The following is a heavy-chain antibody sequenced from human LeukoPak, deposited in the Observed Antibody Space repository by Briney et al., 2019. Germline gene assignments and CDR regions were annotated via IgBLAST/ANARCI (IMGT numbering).Heavy chain of an antibody. D-gene: IGHD5-18*01. CDR2: ISGSGGST. CDR1: GFTFSSYA. Sequence: PGGSLRLSCAASGFTFSSYAMSWVRQAPGKGLEWVSAISGSGGSTYNADSVKGRFTISRDNSKNTLYLQVNSLRAEDTAVYYCAKGNGYSYGRYYFDYWGQGTLVTVSS. J-gene: IGHJ4*02. CDR3: AKGNGYSYGRYYFDY. V-gene: IGHV3-23*01.